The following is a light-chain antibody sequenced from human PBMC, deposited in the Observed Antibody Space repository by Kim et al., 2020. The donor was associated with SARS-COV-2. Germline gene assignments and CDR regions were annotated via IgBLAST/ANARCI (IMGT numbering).Light chain of an antibody. CDR3: SSYTSSSTV. J-gene: IGLJ2*01. CDR1: RSDVGGYNY. Sequence: PGQSITISCTGTRSDVGGYNYVSWYQQHPAKAPKLMIYDVSNRPSGVSNRFSGSKSGNTASLTISGLQAEDEADYYCSSYTSSSTVFGGGTQLTVL. CDR2: DVS. V-gene: IGLV2-14*03.